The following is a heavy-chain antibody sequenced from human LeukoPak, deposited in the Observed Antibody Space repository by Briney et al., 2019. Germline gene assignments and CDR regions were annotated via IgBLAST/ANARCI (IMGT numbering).Heavy chain of an antibody. CDR2: IYTSGST. D-gene: IGHD5-18*01. CDR1: GGSISSYY. V-gene: IGHV4-4*07. CDR3: ARGGYSYARGRYFDY. Sequence: SETLSLTCTVSGGSISSYYWSWIRQPAGKGLEWIGRIYTSGSTNYNPSLKSRVTISVDTSKNQFSLKLSSVTAADTAVYYCARGGYSYARGRYFDYWGQGTLVTVSS. J-gene: IGHJ4*02.